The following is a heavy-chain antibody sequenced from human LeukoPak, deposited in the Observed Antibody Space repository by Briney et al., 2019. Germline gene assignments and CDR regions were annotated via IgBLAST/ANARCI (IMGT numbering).Heavy chain of an antibody. V-gene: IGHV3-23*01. CDR1: GFTFSSYA. J-gene: IGHJ6*03. CDR3: AKDGGGATTGYYYMDV. CDR2: ISGSGGST. Sequence: PGGSLRLSCAASGFTFSSYAMSWVRQAPGKGLEWVSAISGSGGSTYYADSVKGRFTISRDNSKNTLYLQMNSLRAEDTAVYYCAKDGGGATTGYYYMDVWGKGTTVTVSS. D-gene: IGHD1-26*01.